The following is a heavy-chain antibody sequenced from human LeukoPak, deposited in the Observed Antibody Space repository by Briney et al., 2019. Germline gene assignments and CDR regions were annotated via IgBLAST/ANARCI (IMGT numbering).Heavy chain of an antibody. CDR1: RFTFSNYW. D-gene: IGHD1-1*01. CDR3: AREERESGGWDV. J-gene: IGHJ6*02. CDR2: IKQDGSEK. V-gene: IGHV3-7*04. Sequence: PGGSVRLSCAASRFTFSNYWMSWVRQAPGKGLEWVANIKQDGSEKNYVGSVKGRFTISRDNAKNSLYLQMNSLRVEDTAVYYCAREERESGGWDVWGQGTTVSVSS.